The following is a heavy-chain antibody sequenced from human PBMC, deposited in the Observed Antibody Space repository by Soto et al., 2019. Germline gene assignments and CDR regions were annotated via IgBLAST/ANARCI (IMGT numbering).Heavy chain of an antibody. D-gene: IGHD3-22*01. V-gene: IGHV1-69*01. Sequence: QVQLVQSGAEVKKPGSSVKVSCKASGDTFSSYAINWVRQAPGQGLEWMGGSTPMFGTANYAQKFKGRVTITAGESTSTVYMELSSLRSEDTAVYYCARVGPAHYYDSSGYYSPLDYWGQGTLVTVSS. CDR2: STPMFGTA. J-gene: IGHJ4*02. CDR1: GDTFSSYA. CDR3: ARVGPAHYYDSSGYYSPLDY.